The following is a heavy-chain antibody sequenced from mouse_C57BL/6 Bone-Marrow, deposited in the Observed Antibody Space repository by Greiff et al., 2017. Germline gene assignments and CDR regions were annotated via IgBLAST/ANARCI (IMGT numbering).Heavy chain of an antibody. V-gene: IGHV1-54*01. D-gene: IGHD3-1*01. CDR3: ARYPCTAMDY. J-gene: IGHJ4*01. CDR2: INPGSGGT. CDR1: GYAFTNYL. Sequence: QVQLQQSGAELVRPGTSVKVSCKASGYAFTNYLIEWVKKRPGQGLEWIGVINPGSGGTNYNEKFKGKATLTADKSSSTAYMQLSSLTSEDSAVYFCARYPCTAMDYWGQGTSVTVSS.